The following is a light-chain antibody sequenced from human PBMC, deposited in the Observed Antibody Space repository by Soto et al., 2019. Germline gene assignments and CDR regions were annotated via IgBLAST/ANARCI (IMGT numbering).Light chain of an antibody. CDR3: QQYGGSPTT. CDR2: GAS. V-gene: IGKV3-20*01. J-gene: IGKJ1*01. Sequence: EIALTQSPGTLSLSPGERATLSCRASQSVAGSYLAWYQQKPGQAPRLLILGASSRATGIPDRFSGSGSGTDFTLTISGLEPEDFAVYYCQQYGGSPTTFGQGTKVDIK. CDR1: QSVAGSY.